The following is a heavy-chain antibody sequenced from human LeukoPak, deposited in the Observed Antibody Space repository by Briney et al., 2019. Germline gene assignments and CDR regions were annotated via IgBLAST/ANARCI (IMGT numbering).Heavy chain of an antibody. CDR1: GFTFSSYS. J-gene: IGHJ4*02. CDR2: ISSSSSTI. CDR3: ASQELRYFDWFQSRREFDY. Sequence: PGGSLRLSCAASGFTFSSYSMNWVRQAPGKGLEWVSYISSSSSTIYYADSVKGRFTISRDNAKNSLYLQMNSLRAEDTAVYYCASQELRYFDWFQSRREFDYWGQGTLVTVSS. D-gene: IGHD3-9*01. V-gene: IGHV3-48*01.